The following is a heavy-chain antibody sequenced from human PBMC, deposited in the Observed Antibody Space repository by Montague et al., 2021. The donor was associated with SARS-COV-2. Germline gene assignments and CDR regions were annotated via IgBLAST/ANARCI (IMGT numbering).Heavy chain of an antibody. Sequence: SETLSLTCTVSGDSISIYYWSWIRQPPGKGLEWIGYVYYSGSTNYNPSLKSRVTISVDTSKNQFSLKLSSVTAADTAVYYCAGLGLRYFDWLVLGEGDFDYWGQGTLVTVSS. CDR3: AGLGLRYFDWLVLGEGDFDY. J-gene: IGHJ4*02. D-gene: IGHD3-9*01. V-gene: IGHV4-59*08. CDR1: GDSISIYY. CDR2: VYYSGST.